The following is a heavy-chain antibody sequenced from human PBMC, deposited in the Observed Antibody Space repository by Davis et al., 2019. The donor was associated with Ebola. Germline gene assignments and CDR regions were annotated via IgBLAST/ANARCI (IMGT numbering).Heavy chain of an antibody. Sequence: ASVKVSCKASGYTFTSYYMHWVRQAPGQGLEWMGIINPSGGSTSYAQKFQGRVTMTRDTSTSTVYMELSSLRSEDTAVYYCARSSLGSSRYYYGMDVWGQGTTVTVSS. J-gene: IGHJ6*02. CDR3: ARSSLGSSRYYYGMDV. CDR1: GYTFTSYY. CDR2: INPSGGST. D-gene: IGHD6-6*01. V-gene: IGHV1-46*01.